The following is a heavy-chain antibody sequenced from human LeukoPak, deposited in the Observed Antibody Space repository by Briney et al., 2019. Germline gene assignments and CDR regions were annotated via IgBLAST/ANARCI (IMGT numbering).Heavy chain of an antibody. D-gene: IGHD2-15*01. Sequence: GGSLRLSCAASGFTFSNAWMSWVRQAPGKGLEWVGRIKSKTDGGTTDYAAPVKGRFTISRDDSKNTPYLQMNSLKTEDTAVYYCTTDEMVVVVAARVVWGQGTTVTVSS. CDR2: IKSKTDGGTT. CDR1: GFTFSNAW. V-gene: IGHV3-15*01. J-gene: IGHJ6*02. CDR3: TTDEMVVVVAARVV.